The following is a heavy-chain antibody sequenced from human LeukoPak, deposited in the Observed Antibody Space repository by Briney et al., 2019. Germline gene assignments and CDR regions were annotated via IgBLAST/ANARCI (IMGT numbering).Heavy chain of an antibody. J-gene: IGHJ5*02. Sequence: SETLSLTCAVYGGSFSGYYWSWIRQPPGKGLEWIGEINHSGSTNYNPSLKSRVTISVDTSKNQFSLKLSSVTAADTAVYYCARGRGLVLATTNWFDPWGQGTLVTVSS. CDR1: GGSFSGYY. CDR2: INHSGST. V-gene: IGHV4-34*01. D-gene: IGHD2-15*01. CDR3: ARGRGLVLATTNWFDP.